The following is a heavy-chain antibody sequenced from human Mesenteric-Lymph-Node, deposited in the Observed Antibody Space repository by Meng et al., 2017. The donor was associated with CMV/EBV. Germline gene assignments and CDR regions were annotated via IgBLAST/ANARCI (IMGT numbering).Heavy chain of an antibody. CDR1: GFSFSTYA. Sequence: GGSLRLSCAASGFSFSTYAMHWVRQASGKGLEWVGRIRSKANSYATAYAASVKGRFTISRDDSKNTAYLQMNSLKTEDTAMYYCTRLVSKAVAGTGGYWGQGTLVTVSS. J-gene: IGHJ4*02. CDR2: IRSKANSYAT. CDR3: TRLVSKAVAGTGGY. V-gene: IGHV3-73*01. D-gene: IGHD6-19*01.